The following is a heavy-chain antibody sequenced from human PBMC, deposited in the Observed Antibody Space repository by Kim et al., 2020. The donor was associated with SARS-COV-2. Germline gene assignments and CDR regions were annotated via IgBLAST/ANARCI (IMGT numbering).Heavy chain of an antibody. CDR1: GGSISSSSYY. CDR3: ARLSWITFGGVTVGMDV. Sequence: SETLSLTCTVSGGSISSSSYYWGWIRQPPGKGLEWIGSIYYSGSTYYNPSLKSRVTISVDTSKNQFSLKLSSVTAADTAVYYCARLSWITFGGVTVGMDVWGQGTTVTVSS. J-gene: IGHJ6*02. CDR2: IYYSGST. V-gene: IGHV4-39*01. D-gene: IGHD3-16*01.